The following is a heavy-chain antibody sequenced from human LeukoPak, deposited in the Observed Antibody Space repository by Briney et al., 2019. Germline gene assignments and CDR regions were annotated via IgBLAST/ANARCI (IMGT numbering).Heavy chain of an antibody. CDR2: IYTSGST. V-gene: IGHV4-4*07. CDR1: GGSITGYY. Sequence: WETLSLTCTVSGGSITGYYWSWIRQPAGKGLEWIGRIYTSGSTNYNPSLKSRVTMSVDTSKNQFSLKLSSVTAADTAVYYCARDSREQRPLDYWGQGTLVTVSS. CDR3: ARDSREQRPLDY. J-gene: IGHJ4*02. D-gene: IGHD6-25*01.